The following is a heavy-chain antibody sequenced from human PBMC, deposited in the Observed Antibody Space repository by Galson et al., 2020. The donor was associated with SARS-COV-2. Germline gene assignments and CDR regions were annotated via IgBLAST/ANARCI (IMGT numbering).Heavy chain of an antibody. V-gene: IGHV3-30*04. CDR1: GFTFSSYA. J-gene: IGHJ3*02. D-gene: IGHD2-2*02. Sequence: QLGESLKISCAASGFTFSSYAMHWVRQAPGKGLEWVAVISYDGSNNYYADSVKGRFTISRDNSKNTLYLQMNSLRAEDTAVYYCARACSSTSCYIGDAFDMWGQGTMVTVSS. CDR2: ISYDGSNN. CDR3: ARACSSTSCYIGDAFDM.